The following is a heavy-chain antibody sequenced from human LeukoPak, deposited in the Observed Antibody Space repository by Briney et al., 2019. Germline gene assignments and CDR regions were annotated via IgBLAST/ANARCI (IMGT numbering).Heavy chain of an antibody. CDR3: ARPEVVGGTYYYYYYMDV. J-gene: IGHJ6*03. CDR1: GGSISSSSYY. V-gene: IGHV4-39*07. D-gene: IGHD2-15*01. Sequence: SETLSLTCTVSGGSISSSSYYWGWIRQPPGKGLEWIGSINYSGSTYYNPSLKSRVTISVDTSKNQFSLKLSSVTAADTAVYFCARPEVVGGTYYYYYYMDVWGKGTTVTVSS. CDR2: INYSGST.